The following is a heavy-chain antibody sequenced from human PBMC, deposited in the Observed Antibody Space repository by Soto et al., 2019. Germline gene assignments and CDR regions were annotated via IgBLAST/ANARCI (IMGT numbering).Heavy chain of an antibody. Sequence: GESLKISCKGSGYNFATYFIGWVRQMPGKGLEWMGIIYPSDSYTMYSPSFQGQVTISADKSISTAYLQWSSLKASDSGIYYCARRAYCGGDCTINNYDYYAFDVWGQGTRVTVSS. CDR3: ARRAYCGGDCTINNYDYYAFDV. D-gene: IGHD2-21*02. V-gene: IGHV5-51*01. CDR2: IYPSDSYT. J-gene: IGHJ6*02. CDR1: GYNFATYF.